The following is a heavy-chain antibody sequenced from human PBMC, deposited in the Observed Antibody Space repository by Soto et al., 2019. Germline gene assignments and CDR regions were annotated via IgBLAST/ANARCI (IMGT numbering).Heavy chain of an antibody. D-gene: IGHD2-2*01. J-gene: IGHJ6*02. Sequence: SETLSLTCAVYAGSFSGYYWNCIRQPPGKGLEWIGGINHGGSTNYNPSLKSRVTISIDTSKTHFSLKLSSVTAADTAVYYCAREEVAQWFTRGYYGMDVWGQGTTVTVS. CDR2: INHGGST. V-gene: IGHV4-34*01. CDR3: AREEVAQWFTRGYYGMDV. CDR1: AGSFSGYY.